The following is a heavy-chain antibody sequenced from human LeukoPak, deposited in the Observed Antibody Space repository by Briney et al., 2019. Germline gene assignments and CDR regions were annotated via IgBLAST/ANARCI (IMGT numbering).Heavy chain of an antibody. CDR2: IYRDGSS. D-gene: IGHD3-9*01. V-gene: IGHV3-66*01. CDR1: GFTFSSYW. CDR3: ARSFYDILIGYYQYFDY. Sequence: GGSLILSCAASGFTFSSYWMNWVRQAPGKGLEWVSVIYRDGSSYYAESVKGRFTISRDNSKNTLYIQMNSLRAEDTAVYYCARSFYDILIGYYQYFDYWGQGTLVTVSS. J-gene: IGHJ4*02.